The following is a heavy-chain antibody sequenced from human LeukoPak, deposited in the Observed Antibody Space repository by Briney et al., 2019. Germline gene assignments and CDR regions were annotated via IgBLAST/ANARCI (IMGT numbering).Heavy chain of an antibody. CDR2: ISTRGGTI. CDR1: GFTFRSYA. CDR3: ARDSYYGGTQDY. V-gene: IGHV3-48*03. Sequence: GGSLRLSCAASGFTFRSYAMNWVRQAPGKGLEWVSYISTRGGTIYYADSVKGRFTISRDNAKNSLYLQMNSLRAEDTAVYYCARDSYYGGTQDYWGQGTLVTVSS. D-gene: IGHD4-23*01. J-gene: IGHJ4*02.